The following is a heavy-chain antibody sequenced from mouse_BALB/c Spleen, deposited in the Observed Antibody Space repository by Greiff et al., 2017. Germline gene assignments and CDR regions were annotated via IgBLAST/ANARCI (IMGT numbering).Heavy chain of an antibody. V-gene: IGHV1-4*02. CDR3: ASPNYGNYAWFAY. Sequence: QVQLQQSAAELARPGASVKMSCKASGYTFTSYTMHWVKQRPGQGLEWIGYINPSSGYTEYNQKFKDKTTLTADKSSSTAYMQLSSLTSEDSAVYYCASPNYGNYAWFAYWGQGTLVTVAA. CDR2: INPSSGYT. CDR1: GYTFTSYT. J-gene: IGHJ3*01. D-gene: IGHD2-1*01.